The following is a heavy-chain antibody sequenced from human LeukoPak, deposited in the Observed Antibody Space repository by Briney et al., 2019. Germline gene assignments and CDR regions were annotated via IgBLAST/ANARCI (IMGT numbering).Heavy chain of an antibody. Sequence: GGSLRLSCAASGFTFSNHGMHWVRQAPGKGLEWVALIWYDGSNKEYAESVKGRFTISRDNSKNALYLQMNSLRDEDTAVYYCARDQGTSTTAPKRKGRFDPWGQGTLVTVSS. CDR2: IWYDGSNK. CDR3: ARDQGTSTTAPKRKGRFDP. D-gene: IGHD1-1*01. CDR1: GFTFSNHG. V-gene: IGHV3-33*01. J-gene: IGHJ5*02.